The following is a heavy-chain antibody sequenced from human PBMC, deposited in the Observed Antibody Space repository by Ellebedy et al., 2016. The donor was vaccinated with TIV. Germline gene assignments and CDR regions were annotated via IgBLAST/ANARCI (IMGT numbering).Heavy chain of an antibody. D-gene: IGHD2-21*02. CDR3: ARIAYCGGDCYTTHFDY. Sequence: AASVKVSCKASGYTFTSYGISWVRQAPGQGLEWMAWISAYNGNTNYAQKLQGRVTMTTDTSTSTAYMELRSLRSDDTAVFYCARIAYCGGDCYTTHFDYWGQGTLVTVSS. V-gene: IGHV1-18*01. CDR2: ISAYNGNT. J-gene: IGHJ4*02. CDR1: GYTFTSYG.